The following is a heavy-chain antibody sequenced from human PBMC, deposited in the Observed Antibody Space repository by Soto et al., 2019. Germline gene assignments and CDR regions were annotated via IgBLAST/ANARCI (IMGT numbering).Heavy chain of an antibody. D-gene: IGHD3-16*01. V-gene: IGHV4-59*01. CDR3: AGLNLDNWFDP. CDR2: IYYSGST. J-gene: IGHJ5*02. CDR1: GGSISSYY. Sequence: QVQLQESGPGLVKPSETLSLTCTVSGGSISSYYWSWIRQPPGKGLEWIGYIYYSGSTNYNPPLKSRFTISVDTSKNQSSLQLVSVTAADTAVYYCAGLNLDNWFDPWGQGTLVTVSS.